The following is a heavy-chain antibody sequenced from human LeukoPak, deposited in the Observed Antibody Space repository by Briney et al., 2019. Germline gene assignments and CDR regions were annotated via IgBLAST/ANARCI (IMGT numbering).Heavy chain of an antibody. V-gene: IGHV3-23*01. D-gene: IGHD5-24*01. CDR2: IGGSGGST. J-gene: IGHJ4*02. CDR3: AKAEMATIGGNFDY. Sequence: PGGSLRLSCSASGFTFSSYAMSWVRQAPGKGLEWVSAIGGSGGSTYYADSVKGRFTISRDNSENTLYLQMNSPRAEDTAVYDCAKAEMATIGGNFDYWGQGTLVTVYS. CDR1: GFTFSSYA.